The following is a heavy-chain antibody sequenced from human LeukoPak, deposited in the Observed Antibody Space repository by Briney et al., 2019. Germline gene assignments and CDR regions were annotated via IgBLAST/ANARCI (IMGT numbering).Heavy chain of an antibody. J-gene: IGHJ6*03. CDR3: AREASFGFGEYEGYYYYMDV. Sequence: PGGSLRLSCAASGFTVSSNYMSWVRQAPGKGLEWVSVIYSGGSTYYADSVKGRFTISRDNSKNTLYLQMNSLRAEDTAVYYCAREASFGFGEYEGYYYYMDVWGKGTTVTVSS. CDR2: IYSGGST. CDR1: GFTVSSNY. V-gene: IGHV3-53*01. D-gene: IGHD3-10*01.